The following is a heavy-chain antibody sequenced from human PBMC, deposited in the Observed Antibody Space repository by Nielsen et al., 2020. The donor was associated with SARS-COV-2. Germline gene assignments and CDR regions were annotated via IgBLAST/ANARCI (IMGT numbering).Heavy chain of an antibody. V-gene: IGHV3-48*01. CDR1: GFTFSSYS. Sequence: GGSLRLFCAASGFTFSSYSMNWVRQAPGKGLEWVSYISSSSSTIYYADSVKGRFTISRDNAKNSLYLQMNSLRAEDTAVYYCARDGQYSSGGGGAFDIWGQGTMVTVSS. CDR2: ISSSSSTI. J-gene: IGHJ3*02. D-gene: IGHD6-19*01. CDR3: ARDGQYSSGGGGAFDI.